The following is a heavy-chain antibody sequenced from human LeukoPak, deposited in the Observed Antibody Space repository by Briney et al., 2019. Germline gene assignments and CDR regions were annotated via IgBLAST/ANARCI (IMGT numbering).Heavy chain of an antibody. CDR2: INAGNGNT. Sequence: ASVKVSCKASGGTFTSYAIHWVRQAPGQRLEWMGWINAGNGNTHYSQEFQGRVTITRDTSASTVYMELSSLRSEDMAVYYCARGRPGTYFDYWGQGTLVTVSS. CDR1: GGTFTSYA. V-gene: IGHV1-3*03. J-gene: IGHJ4*02. CDR3: ARGRPGTYFDY.